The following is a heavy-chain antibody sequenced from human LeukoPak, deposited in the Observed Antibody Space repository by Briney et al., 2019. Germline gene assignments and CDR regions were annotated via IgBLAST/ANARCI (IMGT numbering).Heavy chain of an antibody. CDR1: GGTFSSYT. J-gene: IGHJ6*02. CDR2: VIPILGIA. Sequence: SVKVSCKASGGTFSSYTISWVRQAPGQGLEWMGRVIPILGIANYAQKFQGRVTITADKSTSTAYMELSSLRSEDTAVYYCASLSSSLLGYYYYGMDVWGQGTTVTVSS. CDR3: ASLSSSLLGYYYYGMDV. V-gene: IGHV1-69*02. D-gene: IGHD6-13*01.